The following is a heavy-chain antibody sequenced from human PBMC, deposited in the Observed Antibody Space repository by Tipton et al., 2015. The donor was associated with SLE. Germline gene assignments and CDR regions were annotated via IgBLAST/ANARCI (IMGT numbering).Heavy chain of an antibody. D-gene: IGHD5-24*01. Sequence: TLSLTCTVSGGSISSYYWSWIRQPPGKGLEWIGYIYYSGSTNYNPSLKSRVTISVDTSKNQFSLKLSSVTAADTAVYYCARTRDGSRDYWGQGTLVTVSS. J-gene: IGHJ4*02. V-gene: IGHV4-59*01. CDR1: GGSISSYY. CDR2: IYYSGST. CDR3: ARTRDGSRDY.